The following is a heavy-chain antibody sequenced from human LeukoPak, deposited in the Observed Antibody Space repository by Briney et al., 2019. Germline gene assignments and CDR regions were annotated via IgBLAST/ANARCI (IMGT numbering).Heavy chain of an antibody. CDR1: GFTFSTYA. J-gene: IGHJ4*02. V-gene: IGHV3-20*04. D-gene: IGHD3-16*01. Sequence: GGSLRLSCAASGFTFSTYAMSWVRQAPGKGLEWVSGINWNGDDTTYADSVKGRFTISRDNAKNSLYLQINSLRAEDTALYYCVRGGELVGSYFDYWGPGTLVTVSS. CDR2: INWNGDDT. CDR3: VRGGELVGSYFDY.